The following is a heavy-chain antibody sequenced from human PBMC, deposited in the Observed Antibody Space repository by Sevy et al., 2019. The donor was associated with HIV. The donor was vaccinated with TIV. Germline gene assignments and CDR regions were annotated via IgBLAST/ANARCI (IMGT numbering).Heavy chain of an antibody. D-gene: IGHD6-13*01. CDR3: AGDFMPVASAGTGALGV. J-gene: IGHJ6*02. CDR1: RFIFRDRY. V-gene: IGHV3-11*05. Sequence: GGSLRLSCVASRFIFRDRYMSWIRQAPGKGLEWVSFISSRSSEINYADSVKGRFTVSRDNAKNSLYLQMNSLRAEDTAVYYCAGDFMPVASAGTGALGVWGQGTAVTVSS. CDR2: ISSRSSEI.